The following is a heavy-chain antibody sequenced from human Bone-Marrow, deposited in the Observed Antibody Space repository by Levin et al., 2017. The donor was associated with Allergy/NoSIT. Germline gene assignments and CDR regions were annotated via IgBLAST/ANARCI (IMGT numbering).Heavy chain of an antibody. D-gene: IGHD2-15*01. CDR3: AGGFCRHDNCYSFWYFDL. CDR1: GFTVSNNY. V-gene: IGHV3-53*01. CDR2: FYIGGDT. Sequence: GGSLRLSCAASGFTVSNNYMSWVRQAPGKRLEWVSVFYIGGDTYFADSVKGRFTLSRATSKNTLYLQLATFTAEDTAKYYCAGGFCRHDNCYSFWYFDLWGRGTQVTVSS. J-gene: IGHJ2*01.